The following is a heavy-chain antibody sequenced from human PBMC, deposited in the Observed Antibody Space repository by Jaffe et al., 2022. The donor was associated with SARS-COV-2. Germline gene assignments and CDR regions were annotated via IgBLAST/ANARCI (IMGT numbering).Heavy chain of an antibody. CDR2: INTDESSP. CDR1: GFSLSGYW. Sequence: EVQLVESGGGLVQPGGSLRLSCVASGFSLSGYWMHWVRQAPGKGLVWVSRINTDESSPSYADSVRGRFTISRDNAKNTLYLQMNSLRVEDTAVYFCARDRGYSYGYPNHNWFDPWGQGTLVTVSS. J-gene: IGHJ5*02. D-gene: IGHD5-18*01. V-gene: IGHV3-74*01. CDR3: ARDRGYSYGYPNHNWFDP.